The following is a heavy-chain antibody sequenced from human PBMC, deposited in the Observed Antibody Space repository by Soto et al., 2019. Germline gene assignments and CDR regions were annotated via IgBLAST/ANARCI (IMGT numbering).Heavy chain of an antibody. D-gene: IGHD3-22*01. V-gene: IGHV4-30-4*01. CDR1: GASISGGDYY. CDR3: ARATYDSSTYYLDS. CDR2: IYYTGNT. Sequence: QVQLQESGPGLVKPSQTLSLTCTVSGASISGGDYYWTWIRQPPGKGLEWIGSIYYTGNTYSNPSLESRPSISVDPSNNQFALRLTSVTAPDTAIYYCARATYDSSTYYLDSWGQGTLVTVSS. J-gene: IGHJ4*02.